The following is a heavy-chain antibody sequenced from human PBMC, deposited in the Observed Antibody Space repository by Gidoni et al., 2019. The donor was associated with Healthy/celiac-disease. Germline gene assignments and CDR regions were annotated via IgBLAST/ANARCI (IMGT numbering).Heavy chain of an antibody. CDR2: IKQDGSEK. V-gene: IGHV3-7*03. Sequence: EVQLVESGGGLVQPGGSLRLSCAASGFTFSSYWMSWVRQAPGKGLEWVANIKQDGSEKYYVDSVKGRFTISRDNAKNSLYLQMNSLRAEDTAVYYCARGGRYRGKNYFDYWGQGTLVTVSS. D-gene: IGHD6-19*01. J-gene: IGHJ4*02. CDR3: ARGGRYRGKNYFDY. CDR1: GFTFSSYW.